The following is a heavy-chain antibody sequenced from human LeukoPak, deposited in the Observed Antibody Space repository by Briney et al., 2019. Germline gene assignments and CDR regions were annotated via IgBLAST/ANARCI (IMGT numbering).Heavy chain of an antibody. CDR2: IKQDGGEK. D-gene: IGHD2-2*01. CDR1: GFTFSSYA. CDR3: ARDIGDCSSLSCYDHYYYMDV. Sequence: GGSLRLSCAASGFTFSSYAMSWVRQAPGKGLEWVANIKQDGGEKYYVDSVKGRFTISRDNTKSSLYLQMNSLRAEDTAVYYCARDIGDCSSLSCYDHYYYMDVWGKGTTVTVSS. J-gene: IGHJ6*03. V-gene: IGHV3-7*01.